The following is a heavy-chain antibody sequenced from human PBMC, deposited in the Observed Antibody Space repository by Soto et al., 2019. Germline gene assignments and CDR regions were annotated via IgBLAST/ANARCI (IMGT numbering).Heavy chain of an antibody. Sequence: EVQLVESGGGSVQPGGSLRLACTASGFSFSDYDMHWVRQAPGKGLEWVSTIGAARDPYYTGSVKHRFTISRDDAKKMVFLQMSSLRAEDTAVYFCAREVVAPDFYYLDFWGRGTLVTVSS. J-gene: IGHJ4*02. CDR2: IGAARDP. D-gene: IGHD2-21*02. CDR3: AREVVAPDFYYLDF. CDR1: GFSFSDYD. V-gene: IGHV3-13*05.